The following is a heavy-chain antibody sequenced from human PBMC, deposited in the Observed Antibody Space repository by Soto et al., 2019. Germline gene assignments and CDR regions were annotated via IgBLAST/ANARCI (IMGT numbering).Heavy chain of an antibody. CDR2: VSTYNGNT. J-gene: IGHJ4*02. V-gene: IGHV1-18*01. CDR3: AKERGLTASTLFGY. Sequence: QVQLVQSGPEVKMPGASVNVSCKASGYTFTSYGINWVRQAPGQGLEWMGRVSTYNGNTKYAQKFQGRVTMTTDTSTTTVYMHLRSLRSDDTAVSYCAKERGLTASTLFGYWGQGTVVTVS. D-gene: IGHD3-10*02. CDR1: GYTFTSYG.